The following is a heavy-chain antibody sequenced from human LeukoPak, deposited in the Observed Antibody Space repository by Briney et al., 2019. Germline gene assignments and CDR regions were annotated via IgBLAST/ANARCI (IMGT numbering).Heavy chain of an antibody. D-gene: IGHD5-18*01. J-gene: IGHJ4*02. V-gene: IGHV3-11*06. Sequence: GGSLRLSCAASGFTFSDYYMSWIRQAPGKGLEWVSYISSTSTYTKYADSVKGRFTISRDNSKNTLHLQMNSLRAEDTAVYYCARDQYSYAHAAHWGQGTLVTVSS. CDR2: ISSTSTYT. CDR3: ARDQYSYAHAAH. CDR1: GFTFSDYY.